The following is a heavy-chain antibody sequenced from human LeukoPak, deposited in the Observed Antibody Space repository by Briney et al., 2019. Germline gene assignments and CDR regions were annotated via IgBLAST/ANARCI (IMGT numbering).Heavy chain of an antibody. J-gene: IGHJ4*02. V-gene: IGHV1-69*05. D-gene: IGHD1-14*01. CDR2: IIPISGTA. CDR1: GGTFSSYG. CDR3: ARGGTFYRRTLLNYFDY. Sequence: ASVKVSCKASGGTFSSYGISWVRQAPGQGLEWMGGIIPISGTANYAQGFQGRVTFTTDESTSTAYMELTSLRSEDTAVYYCARGGTFYRRTLLNYFDYWGQGSLVTVSS.